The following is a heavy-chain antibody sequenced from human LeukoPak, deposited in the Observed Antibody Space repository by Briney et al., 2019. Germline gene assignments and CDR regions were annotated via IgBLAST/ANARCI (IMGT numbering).Heavy chain of an antibody. CDR2: LSGNGGGT. Sequence: TGGSLRLSCTASGFTFSNFAMSWVRQAPGKGVEWLSNLSGNGGGTSYADSVKGRFTISRDNSKNTLYLQMNSLKAEDTAVYYCANDSFPGANWGQGTLVTVSS. J-gene: IGHJ4*02. CDR1: GFTFSNFA. CDR3: ANDSFPGAN. V-gene: IGHV3-23*01. D-gene: IGHD2/OR15-2a*01.